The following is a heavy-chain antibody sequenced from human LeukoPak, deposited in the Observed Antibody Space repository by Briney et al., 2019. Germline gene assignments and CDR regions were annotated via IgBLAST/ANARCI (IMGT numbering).Heavy chain of an antibody. Sequence: GGSLRLSCAASGFNFNWYWMSWGRQAPGKGLEWVANIKQDGSEKYYVDSVKGRFTISRDNAKNSLYLQMNSLRAEDTAVYYCASSTLDYVWGSYRYTEDWYFDYWGQGTLVTVSS. J-gene: IGHJ4*02. CDR1: GFNFNWYW. CDR2: IKQDGSEK. V-gene: IGHV3-7*01. CDR3: ASSTLDYVWGSYRYTEDWYFDY. D-gene: IGHD3-16*02.